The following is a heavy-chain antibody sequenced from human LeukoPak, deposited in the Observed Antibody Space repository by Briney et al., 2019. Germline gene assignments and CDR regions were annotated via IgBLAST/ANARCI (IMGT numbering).Heavy chain of an antibody. CDR3: ARDFRTQLDGYSPPYHFDY. Sequence: GGSLRLSCAVSGFTFSTHSMSWVRQAPGKGLEWDSSISSGSSHIYYADSMKGRFTISRDDAKNSLFLQMNSLRAEDTAVYYCARDFRTQLDGYSPPYHFDYWGQGALVTVSS. J-gene: IGHJ4*02. V-gene: IGHV3-21*01. CDR1: GFTFSTHS. CDR2: ISSGSSHI. D-gene: IGHD5-24*01.